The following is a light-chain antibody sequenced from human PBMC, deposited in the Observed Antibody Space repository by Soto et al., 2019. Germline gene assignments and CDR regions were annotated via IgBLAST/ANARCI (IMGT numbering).Light chain of an antibody. Sequence: DIQMTQSPSSLSASVGERVAITCRASQSINTYLNWYQQKPGKAPQPLIYGASTLHRGVPSRFSGSGSGIDFTLTISGLQSEDFATYYCQQSFLTPWAFGQGTKVEIK. J-gene: IGKJ1*01. CDR3: QQSFLTPWA. V-gene: IGKV1-39*01. CDR1: QSINTY. CDR2: GAS.